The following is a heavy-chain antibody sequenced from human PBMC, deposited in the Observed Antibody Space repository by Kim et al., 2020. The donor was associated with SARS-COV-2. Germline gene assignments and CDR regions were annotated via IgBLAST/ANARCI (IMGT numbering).Heavy chain of an antibody. CDR3: TRGPAL. V-gene: IGHV6-1*01. J-gene: IGHJ4*02. Sequence: RSKWYNDYAASVKSRITITPDTSKNQFSLQLNSVTPEDTAVYYCTRGPALWGQGTLVTVSS. CDR2: RSKWYN.